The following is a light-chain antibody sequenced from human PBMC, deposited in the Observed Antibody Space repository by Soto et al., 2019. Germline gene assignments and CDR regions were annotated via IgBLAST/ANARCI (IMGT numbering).Light chain of an antibody. Sequence: DTQMTQSPSTLSASVGDRVTITCRASQSISTWLAWYQQKPGKAPNLLIYDASSLESGVPSRFSGSGSGTEFTLTISSLQPADFATYYCQQYNSYSLTFGQGTKVEIK. CDR2: DAS. J-gene: IGKJ1*01. V-gene: IGKV1-5*01. CDR3: QQYNSYSLT. CDR1: QSISTW.